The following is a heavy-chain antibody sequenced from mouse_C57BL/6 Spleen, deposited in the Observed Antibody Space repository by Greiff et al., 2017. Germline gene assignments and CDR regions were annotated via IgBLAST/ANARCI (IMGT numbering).Heavy chain of an antibody. CDR2: ISSGSSTI. Sequence: EVHLVESGGGLVKPGGSLKLSCAASGFTFSDYGMHWVRQAPEKGLEWVAYISSGSSTIYYADTVKGRFTISRDNAKNTLFLQMTSLRSEDTAMYYCARRLATVVGYFDYWGQGTTLTVSS. J-gene: IGHJ2*01. V-gene: IGHV5-17*01. D-gene: IGHD1-1*01. CDR1: GFTFSDYG. CDR3: ARRLATVVGYFDY.